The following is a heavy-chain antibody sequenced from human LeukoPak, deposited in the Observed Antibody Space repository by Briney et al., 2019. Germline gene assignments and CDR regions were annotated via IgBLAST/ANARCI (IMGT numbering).Heavy chain of an antibody. J-gene: IGHJ4*02. CDR3: ARGLQYGDY. Sequence: ASVKVSCKASGYTFTGYYVHWVRQAPGQGLEWMGWMNPKSGGTNYAQKFEARVTMNRDTSISTAYMELSRLRSDDTAVYYCARGLQYGDYWGQGTLVTVSS. D-gene: IGHD4-11*01. V-gene: IGHV1-2*02. CDR2: MNPKSGGT. CDR1: GYTFTGYY.